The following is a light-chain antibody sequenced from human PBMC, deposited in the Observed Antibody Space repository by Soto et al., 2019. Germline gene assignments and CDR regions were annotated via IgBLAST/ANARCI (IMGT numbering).Light chain of an antibody. CDR3: QQFNTWPHT. Sequence: EIVVTQSPATLSVSPGERATLSCRASQTVNQKLGWYQQKPGQAPRLLIYVASTRATGIPARFSGSGSGTEYTLTISSLQAEDSAVYYCQQFNTWPHTFGQGTKLEIK. CDR1: QTVNQK. J-gene: IGKJ2*01. V-gene: IGKV3-15*01. CDR2: VAS.